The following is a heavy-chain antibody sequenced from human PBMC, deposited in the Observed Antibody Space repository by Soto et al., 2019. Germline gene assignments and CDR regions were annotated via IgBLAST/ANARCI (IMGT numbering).Heavy chain of an antibody. Sequence: PSETLSLTCTVFGGSISSYYWSWIRQPPGKGLEWIGYIYYSGSTNYNPSLKSRVTISVDTSKNQFSLKLSSVTAADTAVYYRASGVINLDNWGQGTLVTVSS. CDR3: ASGVINLDN. D-gene: IGHD3-16*02. CDR1: GGSISSYY. J-gene: IGHJ4*02. V-gene: IGHV4-59*01. CDR2: IYYSGST.